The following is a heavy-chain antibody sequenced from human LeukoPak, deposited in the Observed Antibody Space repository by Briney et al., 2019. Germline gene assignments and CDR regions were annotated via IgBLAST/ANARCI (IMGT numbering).Heavy chain of an antibody. CDR3: ARLHGDYVEY. D-gene: IGHD4-17*01. J-gene: IGHJ4*02. V-gene: IGHV4-39*01. CDR2: IYYSGST. CDR1: GDSISSSSYY. Sequence: SETLSLTCTVSGDSISSSSYYWGWIRQPPGKGLEWIGSIYYSGSTYYNPSLKSRVTISVDTSKNQFSLKLSSVTAADTAVYYCARLHGDYVEYWGQGTLVTVSS.